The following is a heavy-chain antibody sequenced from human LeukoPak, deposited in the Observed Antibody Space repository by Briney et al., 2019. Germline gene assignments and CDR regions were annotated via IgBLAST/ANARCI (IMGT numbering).Heavy chain of an antibody. J-gene: IGHJ4*02. Sequence: PGGSLRLSCAASGFTFDDYGMTWVRQAPGKGLEWVANINLDGTEEHYVDSSLKGRFTISRDNAKNSLYLQMTSLRVEDTAVYYCASGRHDFLHWGQGTLVTVSS. D-gene: IGHD3/OR15-3a*01. CDR3: ASGRHDFLH. V-gene: IGHV3-7*01. CDR2: INLDGTEE. CDR1: GFTFDDYG.